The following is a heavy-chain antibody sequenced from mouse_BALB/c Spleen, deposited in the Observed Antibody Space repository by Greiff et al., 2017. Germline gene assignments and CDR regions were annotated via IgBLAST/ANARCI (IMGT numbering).Heavy chain of an antibody. CDR2: ISSGSSTI. CDR3: ARWATALDY. CDR1: GFTFSSFG. Sequence: EVKVEESGGGLVQPGGSRKLSCAASGFTFSSFGMHWVRQAPEKGLEWVAYISSGSSTIYYADTVKGRFTISRDNPKNTLFLQMTSLRSEDTAMYYCARWATALDYWGQGTTLTVSS. J-gene: IGHJ2*01. V-gene: IGHV5-17*02. D-gene: IGHD1-2*01.